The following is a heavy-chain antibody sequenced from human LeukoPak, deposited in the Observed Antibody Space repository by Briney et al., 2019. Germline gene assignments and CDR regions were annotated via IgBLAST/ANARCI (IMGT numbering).Heavy chain of an antibody. Sequence: SQTLSLTCAISGGSVSSNSAAWNWIRQSPSRGLEWLGRTYYRSKWYNDYAVSVKSRITINPDTSKNQFSLQLNSVTPEDTAVYYCARDQEQLVPGAFDYWGQGTLVTVSS. CDR3: ARDQEQLVPGAFDY. J-gene: IGHJ4*02. CDR1: GGSVSSNSAA. D-gene: IGHD6-13*01. CDR2: TYYRSKWYN. V-gene: IGHV6-1*01.